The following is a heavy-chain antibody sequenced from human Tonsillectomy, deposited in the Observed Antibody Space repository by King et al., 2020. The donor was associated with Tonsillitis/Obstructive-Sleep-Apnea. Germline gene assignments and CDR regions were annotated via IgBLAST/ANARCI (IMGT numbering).Heavy chain of an antibody. CDR3: ARSSGFYPWGDY. CDR2: ISGDGVGT. D-gene: IGHD3-22*01. V-gene: IGHV3-43*02. Sequence: QLVQSGGGVVQPGGSLRLSCAASGFTFDDYAMHWVRQAPGKGLGWVSLISGDGVGTYYADSVKGRFTISRDNSKNSLYLHMNSLRTEDTALYYCARSSGFYPWGDYWGQGTLVTVSS. CDR1: GFTFDDYA. J-gene: IGHJ4*02.